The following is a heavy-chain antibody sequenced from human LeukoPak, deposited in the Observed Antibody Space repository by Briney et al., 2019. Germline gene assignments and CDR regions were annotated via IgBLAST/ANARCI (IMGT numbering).Heavy chain of an antibody. D-gene: IGHD6-19*01. J-gene: IGHJ4*02. Sequence: KVSCXXXGYXFTSYYMHWVRQAPGQGLEWMGLINPGDAGTSYAQQFQGRVTMTRDTSTSTVYMELSSLRSEDTAVFYCASALNSGFYYFDYWGQGTLVTVSS. CDR1: GYXFTSYY. CDR3: ASALNSGFYYFDY. CDR2: INPGDAGT. V-gene: IGHV1-46*01.